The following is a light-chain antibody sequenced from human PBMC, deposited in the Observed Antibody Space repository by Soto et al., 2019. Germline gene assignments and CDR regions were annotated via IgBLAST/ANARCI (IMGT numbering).Light chain of an antibody. J-gene: IGLJ2*01. CDR2: ENN. V-gene: IGLV1-51*02. CDR3: GTWDSSLSTGV. Sequence: QAVVTQPPSVSAAPGQTVTISCSGSSSNIGNNYVSWYQQFPGTAPKLLIYENNKRPSGIPDRFSGSRSGTSATLGITGLQTGDEADYYCGTWDSSLSTGVFGGGTQLTVL. CDR1: SSNIGNNY.